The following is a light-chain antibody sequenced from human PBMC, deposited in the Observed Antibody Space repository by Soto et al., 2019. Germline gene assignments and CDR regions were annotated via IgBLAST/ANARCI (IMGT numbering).Light chain of an antibody. CDR1: QGISNY. CDR2: AAS. J-gene: IGKJ1*01. Sequence: DIQMTQSPSSLSASVGDRFNITCRSSQGISNYLAWYQQKPGKVPKLLIYAASTLQSGVPSRFSGSGSGTECTLTISSLQPEDVATYYCQKYNSAPRTFGQGTKVAIK. V-gene: IGKV1-27*01. CDR3: QKYNSAPRT.